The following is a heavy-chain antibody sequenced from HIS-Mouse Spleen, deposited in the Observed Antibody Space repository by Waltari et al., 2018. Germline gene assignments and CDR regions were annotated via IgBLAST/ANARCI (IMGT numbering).Heavy chain of an antibody. V-gene: IGHV1-8*01. CDR1: GYTFTSYD. D-gene: IGHD4-4*01. CDR2: MNPNSGNT. CDR3: ARGHDYSNYFDY. Sequence: QVQLVQSGAEVKKPGASVNVSCKASGYTFTSYDIHWLRQATGQGLEWMGWMNPNSGNTGYAKKFQGRVTMTRNTSISTAYMELSSLRSEDTAVYYCARGHDYSNYFDYWGQGTLVTVSS. J-gene: IGHJ4*02.